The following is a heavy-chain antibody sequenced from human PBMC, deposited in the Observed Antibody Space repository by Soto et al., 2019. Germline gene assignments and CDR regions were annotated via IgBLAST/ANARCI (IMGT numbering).Heavy chain of an antibody. D-gene: IGHD3-22*01. Sequence: GGSLRLSCAASGFTFSSYGMHWVRQAPGKGLEWVAVISYDGSNKYYADSVKGRFTISRDNSKNTLYLQMNSLRAEDTAVYYCAKDAGYYYDSSGYYSDAFDIGGQGTMVTVSS. CDR1: GFTFSSYG. J-gene: IGHJ3*02. V-gene: IGHV3-30*18. CDR2: ISYDGSNK. CDR3: AKDAGYYYDSSGYYSDAFDI.